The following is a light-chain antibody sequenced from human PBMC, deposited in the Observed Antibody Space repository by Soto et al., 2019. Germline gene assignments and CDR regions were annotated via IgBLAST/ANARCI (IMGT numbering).Light chain of an antibody. CDR1: QIFSISY. J-gene: IGKJ2*01. CDR3: QQHAISPYT. CDR2: AAS. V-gene: IGKV3-20*01. Sequence: EIVLTRSPGTLSLSPGERATLSYRASQIFSISYLAWYQQKPGQAPRLLIYAASSRANGIPDRFSGSGSGADFTLTISRLEPEDFAVYYCQQHAISPYTFGQGTKLEIK.